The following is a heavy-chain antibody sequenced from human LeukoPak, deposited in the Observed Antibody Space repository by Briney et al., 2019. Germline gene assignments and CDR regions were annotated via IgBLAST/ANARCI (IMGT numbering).Heavy chain of an antibody. J-gene: IGHJ5*02. V-gene: IGHV3-30-3*01. D-gene: IGHD6-19*01. CDR1: GFTFSSYA. Sequence: PGRSLRLSCAASGFTFSSYAMHWVRQAPGKGLEWVAVISYDGSNKYYADSVKGRFTIPRDNSKNTLYLQMNSLRAEDTAVYYCARTIAVGNWFDPWGQGTLVTVSS. CDR3: ARTIAVGNWFDP. CDR2: ISYDGSNK.